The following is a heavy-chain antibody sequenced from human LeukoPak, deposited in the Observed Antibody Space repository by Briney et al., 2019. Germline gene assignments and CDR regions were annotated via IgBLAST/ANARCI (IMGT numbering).Heavy chain of an antibody. CDR1: GFTFSSYG. Sequence: GGSLRLSCAASGFTFSSYGMHWVRRAPGKGLEWVAVMWYDGSNKYYADSVKGRFTISRDNSKNTLYLQMNSLRAEDTAVYYCAGSIAVAGTIDYWGQGTLVTVSS. D-gene: IGHD6-19*01. CDR2: MWYDGSNK. J-gene: IGHJ4*02. V-gene: IGHV3-33*01. CDR3: AGSIAVAGTIDY.